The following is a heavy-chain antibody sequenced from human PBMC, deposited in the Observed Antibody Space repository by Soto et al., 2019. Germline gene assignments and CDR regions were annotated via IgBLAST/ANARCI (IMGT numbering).Heavy chain of an antibody. Sequence: PGGSLRLSCAASGFTFDDYAMHWVRQAPGKGLEWVSGISWNSGSIGYADSVKGRFTISRDNAKNSLYLQMNSLRAEDTALYYCANDIKEGLEDDGAFDIWGQGTMVTVSS. CDR1: GFTFDDYA. CDR3: ANDIKEGLEDDGAFDI. J-gene: IGHJ3*02. D-gene: IGHD1-1*01. CDR2: ISWNSGSI. V-gene: IGHV3-9*01.